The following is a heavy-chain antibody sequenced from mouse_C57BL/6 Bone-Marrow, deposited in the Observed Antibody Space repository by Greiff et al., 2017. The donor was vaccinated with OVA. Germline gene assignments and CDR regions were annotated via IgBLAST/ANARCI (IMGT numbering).Heavy chain of an antibody. Sequence: QVQLQQSGAELVRPGASVTLSCKASGYTFTDYEMHWVKQTPVHGLEWIGAIDPETGGTAYNQKFKGKAILTADKSSSTAYMELRSLTSEDSAVDYCTHTGYDYDEEAYWGQGTLVTVSA. V-gene: IGHV1-15*01. CDR2: IDPETGGT. D-gene: IGHD2-4*01. CDR1: GYTFTDYE. CDR3: THTGYDYDEEAY. J-gene: IGHJ3*01.